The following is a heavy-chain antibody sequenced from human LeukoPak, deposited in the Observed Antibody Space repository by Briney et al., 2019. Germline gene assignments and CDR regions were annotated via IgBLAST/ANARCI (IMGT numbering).Heavy chain of an antibody. CDR1: GYTFTSYA. V-gene: IGHV1-69*05. D-gene: IGHD6-13*01. CDR3: ARGQDWAAAGTGYYFDY. Sequence: SVKVSCKASGYTFTSYAISWVRQAPGQGLEWMGRIIPIFGTANYAQKFQGRVTITTDESTSTAYMELSSLRSEDTAVYYCARGQDWAAAGTGYYFDYWGQGTLVTVSS. CDR2: IIPIFGTA. J-gene: IGHJ4*02.